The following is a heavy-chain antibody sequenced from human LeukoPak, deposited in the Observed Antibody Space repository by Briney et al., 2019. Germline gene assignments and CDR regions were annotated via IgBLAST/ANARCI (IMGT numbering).Heavy chain of an antibody. D-gene: IGHD6-13*01. J-gene: IGHJ5*02. CDR3: GRGPPSYSSSWYGGGWSDP. CDR1: GFTFSTYT. Sequence: GGSLRLSCAASGFTFSTYTMNWVRQAPGKGLEWVSSISSSSSDICYADSVKGRFTISRDSAKNSLYLQMNSLRAEDTAVYYCGRGPPSYSSSWYGGGWSDPWGQGTLVTVSS. V-gene: IGHV3-21*06. CDR2: ISSSSSDI.